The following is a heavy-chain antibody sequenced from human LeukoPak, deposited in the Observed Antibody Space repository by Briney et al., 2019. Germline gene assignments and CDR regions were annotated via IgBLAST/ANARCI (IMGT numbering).Heavy chain of an antibody. CDR3: VRVVTTGSGWYHFDT. Sequence: GGSLRLSCAGAGFSIIDHHMDWVRQAPGEGLEWIGRSATTKPNSCTTQYAAPVRGRFTISRDDSQNSLYLLLHSLKPEDTAVYFCVRVVTTGSGWYHFDTWGLGTLVTVSS. J-gene: IGHJ4*02. CDR2: SATTKPNSCTT. CDR1: GFSIIDHH. D-gene: IGHD6-13*01. V-gene: IGHV3-72*01.